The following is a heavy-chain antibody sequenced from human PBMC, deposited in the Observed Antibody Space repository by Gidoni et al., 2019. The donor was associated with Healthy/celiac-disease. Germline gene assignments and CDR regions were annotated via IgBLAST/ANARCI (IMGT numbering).Heavy chain of an antibody. J-gene: IGHJ4*02. Sequence: QLTLKESGPTLVIPTQTFTLTCTFSGFSLSTRGVGVGWVRQPPGKALDWRAIIYWNDDKSYSSSLKSSLTITKDTTNSQVVLKMTNMDTVDTATYVCVDGVIVGDTNFDFWGQGTLVTVSS. D-gene: IGHD1-26*01. CDR2: IYWNDDK. V-gene: IGHV2-5*01. CDR1: GFSLSTRGVG. CDR3: VDGVIVGDTNFDF.